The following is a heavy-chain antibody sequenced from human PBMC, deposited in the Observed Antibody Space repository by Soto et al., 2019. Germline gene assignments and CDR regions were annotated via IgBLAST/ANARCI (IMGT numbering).Heavy chain of an antibody. D-gene: IGHD6-19*01. V-gene: IGHV4-59*01. J-gene: IGHJ5*02. CDR3: ARGGIAVAGTNWFDP. Sequence: SETLSLTCTVSGGSISSYYWSWIRQPPGKGLEWIGYIYYSGSTNYNPSLKSRVTISLDTSKNQFSLKLSSVTAADTAVYYCARGGIAVAGTNWFDPWGQGTLVTVSS. CDR1: GGSISSYY. CDR2: IYYSGST.